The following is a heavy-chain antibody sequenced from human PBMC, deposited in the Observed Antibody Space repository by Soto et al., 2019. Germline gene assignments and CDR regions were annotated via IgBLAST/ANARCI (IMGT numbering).Heavy chain of an antibody. V-gene: IGHV2-5*01. D-gene: IGHD6-13*01. Sequence: QITLKESGPTLVKPTKTLTLTCTFSGLSLTSGVVGVGWIRQPPGEALEWLALIYWNDEQYYNPSLRNRLTITRDTSKTQVVLTMTNMDPVDTATYYCAHRLPGPSGYDVWGQGTTVTVSS. J-gene: IGHJ6*02. CDR1: GLSLTSGVVG. CDR3: AHRLPGPSGYDV. CDR2: IYWNDEQ.